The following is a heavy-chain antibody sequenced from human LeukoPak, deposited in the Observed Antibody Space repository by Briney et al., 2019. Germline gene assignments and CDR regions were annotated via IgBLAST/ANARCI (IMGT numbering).Heavy chain of an antibody. J-gene: IGHJ6*03. V-gene: IGHV3-21*01. CDR3: ARAGELRYMDV. CDR2: ISSSSSYI. CDR1: GFTFSDYS. D-gene: IGHD3-16*01. Sequence: GGSLRLSCAASGFTFSDYSLNWVRQAPGKGLEWVSSISSSSSYIYCADSVEGRFTISRDNAKNSLYLQMNSLRADDTAIYYCARAGELRYMDVWGKGTAVTVSS.